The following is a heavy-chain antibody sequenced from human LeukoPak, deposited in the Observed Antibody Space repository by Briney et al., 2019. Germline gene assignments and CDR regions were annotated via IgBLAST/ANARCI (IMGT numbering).Heavy chain of an antibody. Sequence: KPGGSLRLSCAASGFTFSSYSMNWVRQAPGKGLEWVSSISSSSSYIYYADSVKGRFTISRDNAKNSLYLQMNSLRAEDTAVYYCAKSDIVVVPAAMFYWGQGTLVTVSS. J-gene: IGHJ4*02. V-gene: IGHV3-21*01. CDR1: GFTFSSYS. D-gene: IGHD2-2*01. CDR2: ISSSSSYI. CDR3: AKSDIVVVPAAMFY.